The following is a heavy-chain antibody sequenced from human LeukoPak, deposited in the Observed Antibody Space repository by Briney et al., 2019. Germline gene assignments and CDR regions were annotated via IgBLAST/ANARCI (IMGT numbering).Heavy chain of an antibody. CDR3: ARGSGTYYYDSSGYYYWDY. CDR2: MNPNSGNT. V-gene: IGHV1-8*01. Sequence: ASVKVSCKDSGYTFTSYDINWVRQATGQGLEWMGWMNPNSGNTGYAQKFQGRVTMTRNTSISTAYMELSGLRSEDTAVYYCARGSGTYYYDSSGYYYWDYWGQGTLVTVSS. J-gene: IGHJ4*02. D-gene: IGHD3-22*01. CDR1: GYTFTSYD.